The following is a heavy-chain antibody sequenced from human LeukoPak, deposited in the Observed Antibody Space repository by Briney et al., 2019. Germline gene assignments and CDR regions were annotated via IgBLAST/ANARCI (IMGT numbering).Heavy chain of an antibody. CDR1: GGSINTGSYY. Sequence: SQTLSLTCTVSGGSINTGSYYWSWIRQPAGKGLEWIGHIYTTGSTNYNPSLKSRVTISLDTSKNQFSLKLNSVTAADTAVYYCARXGTYYYESSAYXXFDPWGQGXXVTVSS. D-gene: IGHD3-22*01. V-gene: IGHV4-61*09. CDR2: IYTTGST. CDR3: ARXGTYYYESSAYXXFDP. J-gene: IGHJ5*02.